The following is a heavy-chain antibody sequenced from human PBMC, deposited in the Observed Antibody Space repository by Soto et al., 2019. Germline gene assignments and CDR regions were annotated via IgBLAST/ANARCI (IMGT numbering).Heavy chain of an antibody. Sequence: GAAVKVSCKASGYTFTNNDVSWVRQATGQGLEWMGWMNPGSGDTGYAQKFQGRVTMTRDISIATAYMELNSLTSEDTAIYYCARMESFGWLNLFDPWGQGTRVTVSS. CDR2: MNPGSGDT. J-gene: IGHJ5*02. CDR3: ARMESFGWLNLFDP. D-gene: IGHD5-18*01. CDR1: GYTFTNND. V-gene: IGHV1-8*02.